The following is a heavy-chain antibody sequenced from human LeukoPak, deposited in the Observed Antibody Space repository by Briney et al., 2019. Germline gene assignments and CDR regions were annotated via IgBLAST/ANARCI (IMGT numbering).Heavy chain of an antibody. CDR3: ARADFITMVRGVMPPLGFDY. J-gene: IGHJ4*02. V-gene: IGHV4-30-2*01. CDR1: GGSISSGGYS. D-gene: IGHD3-10*01. CDR2: IYHSGST. Sequence: SETLSLTCAVSGGSISSGGYSWSWIRQPPGKGLEWIGYIYHSGSTYYNPSLKSRVTISVDTSKNQFSLKLSSVTAADTAVYYCARADFITMVRGVMPPLGFDYWGQGTLVTVSS.